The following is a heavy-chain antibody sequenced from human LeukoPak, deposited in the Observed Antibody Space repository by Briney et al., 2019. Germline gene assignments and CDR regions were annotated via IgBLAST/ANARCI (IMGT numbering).Heavy chain of an antibody. CDR2: IYYSGST. Sequence: PSETLSLTCTVSGGSISSYYWSWIRQPPGKGLEWIGYIYYSGSTNYNPSLKSRVTISVDTSKNQFSLKLSSVTAADTAVYYCARVWSGSFLIDWGQGTLVTVSS. V-gene: IGHV4-59*01. CDR3: ARVWSGSFLID. D-gene: IGHD1-26*01. CDR1: GGSISSYY. J-gene: IGHJ4*02.